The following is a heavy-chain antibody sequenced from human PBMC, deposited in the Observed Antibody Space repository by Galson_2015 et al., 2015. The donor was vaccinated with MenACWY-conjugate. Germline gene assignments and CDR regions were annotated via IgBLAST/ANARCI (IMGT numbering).Heavy chain of an antibody. D-gene: IGHD3-16*01. CDR1: GYTFTTYW. Sequence: QSGAAVKKPGESLTISCTGSGYTFTTYWIGWVRQMPGKGLEWMGMIHPGDSDTRYSPSFQGQITISADKSIRTAYLQWSSLKASDTAMYYCARGLRGMDVWGQGTTVTVSS. V-gene: IGHV5-51*01. CDR3: ARGLRGMDV. CDR2: IHPGDSDT. J-gene: IGHJ6*02.